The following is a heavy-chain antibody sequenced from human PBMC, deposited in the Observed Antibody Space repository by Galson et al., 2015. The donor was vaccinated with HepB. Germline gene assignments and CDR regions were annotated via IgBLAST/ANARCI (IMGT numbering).Heavy chain of an antibody. CDR3: AKDGGLWFGEYYGMDV. Sequence: SLRLSCAASGFTFSSYAMSWVRQAPGKGLEWVSAISGSGGSTYYADSVKGRFTISRDNSKNTLYLQMNSLRAEDTAVYYCAKDGGLWFGEYYGMDVWGQGTTVTVSS. J-gene: IGHJ6*02. V-gene: IGHV3-23*01. CDR2: ISGSGGST. D-gene: IGHD3-10*01. CDR1: GFTFSSYA.